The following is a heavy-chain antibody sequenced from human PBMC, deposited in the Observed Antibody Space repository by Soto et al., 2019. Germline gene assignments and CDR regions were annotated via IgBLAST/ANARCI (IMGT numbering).Heavy chain of an antibody. CDR2: LHYSGSA. CDR3: ARSGHTFVGVV. J-gene: IGHJ6*01. CDR1: VASMSDYY. V-gene: IGHV4-59*01. D-gene: IGHD3-16*01. Sequence: AETLSLACTVSVASMSDYYGSWIRQSPGKGLEHIGYLHYSGSANYNPSLKSRVTISIDTSKNQFFLKLNSVTAADTAIYYCARSGHTFVGVVWGQGITVTVSS.